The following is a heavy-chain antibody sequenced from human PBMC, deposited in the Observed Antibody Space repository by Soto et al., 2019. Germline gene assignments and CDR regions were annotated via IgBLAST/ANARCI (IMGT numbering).Heavy chain of an antibody. Sequence: QDQLVQSGVEVKKPGASVKVSCKASGYSFTNYGITWVRQAPGQGFEWMGWISAYNGHTNYAQKFQGRVTMTTDASTSTAYLELRSLRSDDTAVYYCARDRGVAPPVAGNTHYYYYMDVWGNGNKVTVSS. J-gene: IGHJ6*03. D-gene: IGHD6-19*01. CDR2: ISAYNGHT. CDR3: ARDRGVAPPVAGNTHYYYYMDV. CDR1: GYSFTNYG. V-gene: IGHV1-18*01.